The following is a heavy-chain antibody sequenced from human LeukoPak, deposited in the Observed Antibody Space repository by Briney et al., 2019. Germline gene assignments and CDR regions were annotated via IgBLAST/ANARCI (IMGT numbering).Heavy chain of an antibody. CDR3: AKDSTTEGYRYFDL. V-gene: IGHV3-30*02. D-gene: IGHD2/OR15-2a*01. Sequence: GGSLRLSRLVSALRHYGIQRVRLAPGDGLEGVAFIGHDGATEYYADSVKGRFTVSRDNSRNAVHLQINSLRAEDTAVFYCAKDSTTEGYRYFDLWGRGTRVIVSS. CDR2: IGHDGATE. J-gene: IGHJ2*01. CDR1: ALRHYG.